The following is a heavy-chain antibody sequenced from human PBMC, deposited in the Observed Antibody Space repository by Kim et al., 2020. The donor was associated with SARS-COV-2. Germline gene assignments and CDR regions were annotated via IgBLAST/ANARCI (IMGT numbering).Heavy chain of an antibody. Sequence: YNPSLKSRVTISVDTSKNQFSLKLSSVTAADTAVYYCARGVATVYDAFDIWGQGTMVTVSS. J-gene: IGHJ3*02. V-gene: IGHV4-31*02. D-gene: IGHD5-12*01. CDR3: ARGVATVYDAFDI.